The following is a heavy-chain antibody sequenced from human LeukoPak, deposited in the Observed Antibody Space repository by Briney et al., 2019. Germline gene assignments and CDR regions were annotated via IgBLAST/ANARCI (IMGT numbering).Heavy chain of an antibody. D-gene: IGHD3-10*01. CDR3: AKGSLLWFGELLQIDY. Sequence: GGSLRLSCAASGFTFSSYAMSWVRQAPGKGLEWVSAISGSGGSTYYADSVKGRFTISRDNSKNTLYLQMNSLRAEDTAVYYCAKGSLLWFGELLQIDYWGQGTLVTVSS. CDR2: ISGSGGST. V-gene: IGHV3-23*01. CDR1: GFTFSSYA. J-gene: IGHJ4*02.